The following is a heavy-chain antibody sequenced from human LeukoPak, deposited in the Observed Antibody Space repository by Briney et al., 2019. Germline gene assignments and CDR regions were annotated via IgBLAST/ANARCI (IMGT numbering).Heavy chain of an antibody. Sequence: SGGSLRLSCVASGFRFDTYGMQWVRQAPGKGLEWVAYIRYDGSTTYYADSVGGRFTISRDNSKNTLYLEMNSLRAEDTAVFYCAKKGGNYDYFDYWGQGTLVTVSS. CDR3: AKKGGNYDYFDY. D-gene: IGHD3-3*01. CDR1: GFRFDTYG. J-gene: IGHJ4*02. CDR2: IRYDGSTT. V-gene: IGHV3-30*02.